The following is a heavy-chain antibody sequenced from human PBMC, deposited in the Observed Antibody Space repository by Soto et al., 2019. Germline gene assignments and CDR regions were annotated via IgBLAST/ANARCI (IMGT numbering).Heavy chain of an antibody. D-gene: IGHD4-17*01. J-gene: IGHJ4*02. CDR3: ATFPLRSRAIDY. CDR1: GYTLAELS. Sequence: GASVKVSCKVSGYTLAELSMHWVRQAPGKGLEWMGGFDPEDGETIYAQKFQGRVTMTEDTSTDTAYMELSSLRSEDTAVYYCATFPLRSRAIDYWGQGTLVTVSS. CDR2: FDPEDGET. V-gene: IGHV1-24*01.